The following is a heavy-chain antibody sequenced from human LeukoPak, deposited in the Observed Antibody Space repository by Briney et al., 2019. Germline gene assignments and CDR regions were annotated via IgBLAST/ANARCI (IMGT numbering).Heavy chain of an antibody. CDR1: GDSIRSYY. J-gene: IGHJ4*02. CDR3: ARIRRNTIHWYADDS. Sequence: PSETLSLTCTVSGDSIRSYYWSWIRQSAGKGLEWIGRISITDGTNYAPSLKSRVTMSADASKNQFSLKLSSVTAADTAVYYCARIRRNTIHWYADDSWGQGTLVTVSS. CDR2: ISITDGT. V-gene: IGHV4-4*07. D-gene: IGHD3-22*01.